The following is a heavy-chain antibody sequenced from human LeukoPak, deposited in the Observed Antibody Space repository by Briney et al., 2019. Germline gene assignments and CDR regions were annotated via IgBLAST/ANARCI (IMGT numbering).Heavy chain of an antibody. CDR3: AREEALGRLGAFDI. J-gene: IGHJ3*02. Sequence: ASVKVSCKASGYTFTSYYMHWVRQAPGQGLEWMGIINPSGGSTSYARKFQGRVTMTRDMSTSTVYMELSSLRSDDTALYYCAREEALGRLGAFDIWGQGTMVTVSS. V-gene: IGHV1-46*01. D-gene: IGHD1-26*01. CDR2: INPSGGST. CDR1: GYTFTSYY.